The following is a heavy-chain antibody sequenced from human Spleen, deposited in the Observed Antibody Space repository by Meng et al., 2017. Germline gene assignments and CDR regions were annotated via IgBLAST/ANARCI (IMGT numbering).Heavy chain of an antibody. CDR1: DGSISSTNYY. Sequence: QRQLQESGPGLVKPSETLSLTGPVSDGSISSTNYYWGWIRQPPGKGLEWIGSISYSGTTHYNPSLKSRVTISVDTSESQFSLNLSSVSAADTAVYYCARQRTGATKVRDFDYWGQGALVTVSS. CDR2: ISYSGTT. V-gene: IGHV4-39*01. CDR3: ARQRTGATKVRDFDY. J-gene: IGHJ4*02. D-gene: IGHD1-1*01.